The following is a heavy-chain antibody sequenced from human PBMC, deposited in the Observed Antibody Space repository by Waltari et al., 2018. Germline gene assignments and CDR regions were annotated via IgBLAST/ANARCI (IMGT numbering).Heavy chain of an antibody. D-gene: IGHD1-26*01. Sequence: QVQLVQAGAEVKKPGASVKVSRKVSGYTLTELPLHWVRQTPGEGLGWMGGFDPEDGETIDAQRFQCGVTMTEATSTATAYMERSSLRSEDTAVYYFATPRRVGATGEFDYWGQGTLVTVSS. V-gene: IGHV1-24*01. CDR3: ATPRRVGATGEFDY. J-gene: IGHJ4*02. CDR2: FDPEDGET. CDR1: GYTLTELP.